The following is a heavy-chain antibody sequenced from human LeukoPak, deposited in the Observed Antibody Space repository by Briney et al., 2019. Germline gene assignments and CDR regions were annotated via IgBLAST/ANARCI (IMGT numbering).Heavy chain of an antibody. CDR3: ARSPSYQYFDY. J-gene: IGHJ4*02. D-gene: IGHD3-16*02. V-gene: IGHV4-39*01. Sequence: PSETLSLTCTVSGGSISSSSYYWGWIRQPPGKGLEWIGSIYYSGSTYYNPSFKSRVTISVDTSKNQFSLKLSSVTAADTAVYCCARSPSYQYFDYWGQGTLVTVFS. CDR1: GGSISSSSYY. CDR2: IYYSGST.